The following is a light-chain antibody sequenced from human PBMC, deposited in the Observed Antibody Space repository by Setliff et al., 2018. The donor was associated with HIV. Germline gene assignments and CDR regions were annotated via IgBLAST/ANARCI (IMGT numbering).Light chain of an antibody. Sequence: VLTQPPSVSAAPGQKVTISCSGSNSNIGNNYVSWYQHLPGRAPKLLLYDNDKRPSGIPDRFSGSKSGTSATLGITGLQTGDEADYYCGTWDGGLSAGVFGGGTK. CDR1: NSNIGNNY. CDR2: DND. V-gene: IGLV1-51*01. J-gene: IGLJ2*01. CDR3: GTWDGGLSAGV.